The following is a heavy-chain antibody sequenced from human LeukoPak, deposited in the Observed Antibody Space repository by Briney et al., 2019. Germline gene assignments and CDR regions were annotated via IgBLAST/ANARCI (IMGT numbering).Heavy chain of an antibody. J-gene: IGHJ4*02. V-gene: IGHV1-18*01. Sequence: ASVKVTCKASGYTFTSYGISWVRQAPGQGLEWMGWISAYNGNTNYAQKLQGRVTMTTDTSTSTAYMELRSLRSEDTAVYYCARALTYYYDSSGVGGQDFDFWGQGTLVTVSS. CDR2: ISAYNGNT. D-gene: IGHD3-22*01. CDR1: GYTFTSYG. CDR3: ARALTYYYDSSGVGGQDFDF.